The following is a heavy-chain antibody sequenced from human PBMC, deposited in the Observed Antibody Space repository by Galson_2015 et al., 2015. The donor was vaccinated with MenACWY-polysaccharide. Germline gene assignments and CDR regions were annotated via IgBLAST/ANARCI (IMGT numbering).Heavy chain of an antibody. Sequence: ASGFIISGYWMSWVRQAPGKGLEWVANIKQDESEKNYVDSVKGRFTISRDNAKNSLYLQMNSLRAEDTAVYYCVRGRVTPGPWGHGTLVTVSS. J-gene: IGHJ5*02. V-gene: IGHV3-7*01. D-gene: IGHD2-21*02. CDR3: VRGRVTPGP. CDR2: IKQDESEK. CDR1: GFIISGYW.